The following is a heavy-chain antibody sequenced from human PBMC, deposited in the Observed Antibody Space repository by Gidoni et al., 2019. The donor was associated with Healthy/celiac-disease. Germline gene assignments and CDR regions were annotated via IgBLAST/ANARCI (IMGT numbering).Heavy chain of an antibody. CDR2: ISSSSSYI. CDR1: GFTFSRYS. CDR3: ARLPIAVGAKASGAFDI. D-gene: IGHD1-26*01. J-gene: IGHJ3*02. Sequence: EVQLVESGGGLVKPGGSLRLSCAASGFTFSRYSMNWVRQAPGKGLEWVSSISSSSSYIYYADSVKGRFTISRDNAKNSLYLQMNSLRAEDTAVYYCARLPIAVGAKASGAFDIWGQGTMVTVSS. V-gene: IGHV3-21*01.